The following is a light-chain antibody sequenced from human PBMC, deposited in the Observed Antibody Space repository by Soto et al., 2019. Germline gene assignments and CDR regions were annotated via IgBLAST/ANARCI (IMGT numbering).Light chain of an antibody. CDR3: AVWDDSLNARV. Sequence: QPVLSQPPSASGTPGQRVTISCSGSTSNIGSNYVSWYQQLPGTAPKLLIYSNNQRPSGVPDRFSGSKSGTSASLAISGLQSEDEADYYCAVWDDSLNARVFAGGTKLTVL. J-gene: IGLJ3*02. CDR1: TSNIGSNY. V-gene: IGLV1-44*01. CDR2: SNN.